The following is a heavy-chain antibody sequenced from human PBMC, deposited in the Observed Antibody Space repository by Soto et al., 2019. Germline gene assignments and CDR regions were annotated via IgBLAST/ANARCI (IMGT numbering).Heavy chain of an antibody. V-gene: IGHV1-69*13. J-gene: IGHJ5*02. CDR3: ARNRVLYSCSSRGWYWFDP. CDR2: IIPIFGTA. Sequence: GASVKVSCKASGGTFSSYAISWVRQAPGQGLEWMGGIIPIFGTANYAQKFQGRVTITADESTSTAYMELSSLRSEDTAVYYCARNRVLYSCSSRGWYWFDPWGQGTLVTVSS. CDR1: GGTFSSYA. D-gene: IGHD6-13*01.